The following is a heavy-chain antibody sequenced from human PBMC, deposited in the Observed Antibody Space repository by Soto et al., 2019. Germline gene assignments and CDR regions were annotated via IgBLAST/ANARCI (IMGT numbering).Heavy chain of an antibody. Sequence: KPSETLSLTCTVSGGSISSGDYYWSWIRQPPGKGLEWIGYIYYSGSTYYNPSLKSRVTISVDTSKNQFSLKLSSVTAADTAVYYCARGAGVAAAGTTNWFDPWGQGTLVTVSS. CDR1: GGSISSGDYY. V-gene: IGHV4-30-4*01. D-gene: IGHD6-13*01. CDR3: ARGAGVAAAGTTNWFDP. CDR2: IYYSGST. J-gene: IGHJ5*02.